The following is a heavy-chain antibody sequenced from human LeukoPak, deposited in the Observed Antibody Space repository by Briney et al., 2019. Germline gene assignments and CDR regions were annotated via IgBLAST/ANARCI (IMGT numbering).Heavy chain of an antibody. CDR3: ARDDGTEDYWYFDL. D-gene: IGHD3-10*01. J-gene: IGHJ2*01. V-gene: IGHV1-18*01. CDR1: GYTFTSYG. Sequence: GASVKVSCKASGYTFTSYGISWVRQAPGQGLEWMGWISAYNGNTNYAQKLRGRVTMTTDTSTSTAYMELRSLRSDDTAVYYCARDDGTEDYWYFDLWGRGTLVTVSS. CDR2: ISAYNGNT.